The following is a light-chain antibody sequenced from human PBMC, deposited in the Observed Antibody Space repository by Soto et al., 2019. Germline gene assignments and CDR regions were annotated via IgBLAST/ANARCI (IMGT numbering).Light chain of an antibody. CDR3: QQYNNWPPIT. V-gene: IGKV3-15*01. CDR1: QSVSRN. CDR2: GAS. J-gene: IGKJ5*01. Sequence: EVEMTQSPATLSVSPGERATLSCRASQSVSRNLAWHQQKPGQAPRLLIHGASTRATDIPARFSGSGSGTEFTLTINSLQSEDFAVYYCQQYNNWPPITFGQGTRLEIK.